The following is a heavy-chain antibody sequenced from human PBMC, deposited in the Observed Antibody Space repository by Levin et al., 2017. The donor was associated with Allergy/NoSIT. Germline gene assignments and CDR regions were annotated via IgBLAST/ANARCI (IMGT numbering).Heavy chain of an antibody. CDR3: ATYSNYAPFDYYYYMDV. Sequence: ASVKVSCKASGYTFTSYDINWVRQATGQGLEWMGWMNPNSGNTGYAQKFQGRVTMTRNTSISTAYMELSSLRSEDTAVYYCATYSNYAPFDYYYYMDVWGKGTTVTVSS. CDR2: MNPNSGNT. V-gene: IGHV1-8*01. CDR1: GYTFTSYD. J-gene: IGHJ6*03. D-gene: IGHD4-11*01.